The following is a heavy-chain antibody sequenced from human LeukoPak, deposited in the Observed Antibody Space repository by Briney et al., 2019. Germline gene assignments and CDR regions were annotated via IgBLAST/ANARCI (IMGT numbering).Heavy chain of an antibody. Sequence: PSETLSLTCAVSGCSISSGYYWGWIRQPPGKGLEWIGSIYHSGSTYYNPSLKSRVTISVDTSKNQFSLKLSSVTAADTAVYYCARMGSHAFDIWGQGTMVTVSS. D-gene: IGHD1-26*01. J-gene: IGHJ3*02. CDR3: ARMGSHAFDI. V-gene: IGHV4-38-2*01. CDR1: GCSISSGYY. CDR2: IYHSGST.